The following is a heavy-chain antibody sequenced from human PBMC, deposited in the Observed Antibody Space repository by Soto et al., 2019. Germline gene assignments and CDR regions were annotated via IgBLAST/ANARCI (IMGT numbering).Heavy chain of an antibody. Sequence: EVQLVESGGGLVQPGGSLRLSCAASGFTFSSYSMNWVRQAPGKGREWVSYIISSSSTIYYADSVKGRFTISRDNAKNSLYLQMNSLRDEDTAVYYCARGPVTTFRSFDYWGQGTLVTVSS. CDR1: GFTFSSYS. CDR2: IISSSSTI. CDR3: ARGPVTTFRSFDY. J-gene: IGHJ4*02. D-gene: IGHD4-17*01. V-gene: IGHV3-48*02.